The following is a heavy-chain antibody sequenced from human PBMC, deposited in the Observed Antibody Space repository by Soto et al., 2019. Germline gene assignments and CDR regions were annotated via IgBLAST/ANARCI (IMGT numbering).Heavy chain of an antibody. Sequence: SETLSLTCTVSGGSISPYYWNWIRQSPGKGLEWIGYIYYNGNTNYNPSLKSRVTISIDTSKDQFSLKLTSVTAADTAVYYCARHNYGSGSTYFDYWGQGTLVTVSS. CDR1: GGSISPYY. D-gene: IGHD3-10*01. V-gene: IGHV4-59*08. CDR3: ARHNYGSGSTYFDY. CDR2: IYYNGNT. J-gene: IGHJ4*02.